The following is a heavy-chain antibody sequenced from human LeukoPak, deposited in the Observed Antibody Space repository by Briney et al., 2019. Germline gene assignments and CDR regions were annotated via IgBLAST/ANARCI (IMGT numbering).Heavy chain of an antibody. Sequence: GALKLFCGGFGFTFRSFWMKWVRQAPGEGLEWVSYISSSSSTIYYADSVKGRFTISRDNAKNSLYLQMNSLRDEDTAVYYCAREWLATSYWGQGTLVTVSS. CDR1: GFTFRSFW. D-gene: IGHD6-19*01. CDR3: AREWLATSY. CDR2: ISSSSSTI. V-gene: IGHV3-48*02. J-gene: IGHJ4*02.